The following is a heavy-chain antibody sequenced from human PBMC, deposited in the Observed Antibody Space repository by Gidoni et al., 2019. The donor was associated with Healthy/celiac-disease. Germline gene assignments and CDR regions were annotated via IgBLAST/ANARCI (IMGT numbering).Heavy chain of an antibody. J-gene: IGHJ6*02. Sequence: QVQLVQSGAEVKKTGSSVKVSCKASGGTFSSYAISWVRQAPGQGLEWMGGIIPIFGTANYAQKFQGRVPITADKSTSTAYMELSSLRSEDTAVYYCASTIKQWLVPVYYYYGMDVWGQGTTVTVSS. CDR1: GGTFSSYA. V-gene: IGHV1-69*06. CDR2: IIPIFGTA. D-gene: IGHD6-19*01. CDR3: ASTIKQWLVPVYYYYGMDV.